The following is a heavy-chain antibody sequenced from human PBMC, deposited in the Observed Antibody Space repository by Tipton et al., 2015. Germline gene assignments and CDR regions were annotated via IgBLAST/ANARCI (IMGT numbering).Heavy chain of an antibody. CDR2: IYYSGTT. V-gene: IGHV4-59*08. Sequence: TLSLTCTVSGGSISSYYWSWIRQPPGKGLEWIGYIYYSGTTNYTPSLKSRVTISVDTSKNQFNLNLSSATAADRAVYYCASSNYYDTCWYWGQGTLVTVSS. CDR1: GGSISSYY. D-gene: IGHD3-22*01. J-gene: IGHJ4*02. CDR3: ASSNYYDTCWY.